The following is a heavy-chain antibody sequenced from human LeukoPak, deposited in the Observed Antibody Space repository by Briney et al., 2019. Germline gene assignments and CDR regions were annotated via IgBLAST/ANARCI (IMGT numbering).Heavy chain of an antibody. V-gene: IGHV3-30*02. J-gene: IGHJ4*02. CDR3: AKEKHLKYYDILTGSFDY. D-gene: IGHD3-9*01. Sequence: GGSLRLSCAASGFTFSSYGMHWVRQAPGKGLEWVAFIRYDGSNKYYADSVKGRFTISRDNSKNTLYLQMNSLRAEDTAVYYCAKEKHLKYYDILTGSFDYWGQGTLVTVSS. CDR1: GFTFSSYG. CDR2: IRYDGSNK.